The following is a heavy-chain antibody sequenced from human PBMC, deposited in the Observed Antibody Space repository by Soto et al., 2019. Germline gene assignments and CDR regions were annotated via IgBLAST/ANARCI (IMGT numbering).Heavy chain of an antibody. D-gene: IGHD3-10*01. CDR2: ISAYNGNT. J-gene: IGHJ6*02. V-gene: IGHV1-18*01. Sequence: ASVKVSCKASGYTFTSYGISWVRQAPGQGLEWMGWISAYNGNTNYAQKLQGRVTMTTDTSTSTAYMELRSLRSDDTAVYYCASPDPYGSGSYYGMDVWGQGTTVIVSS. CDR3: ASPDPYGSGSYYGMDV. CDR1: GYTFTSYG.